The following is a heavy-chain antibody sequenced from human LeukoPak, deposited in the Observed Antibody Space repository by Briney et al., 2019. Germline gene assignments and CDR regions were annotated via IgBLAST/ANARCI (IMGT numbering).Heavy chain of an antibody. D-gene: IGHD3-22*01. Sequence: SETLSLTCSVSGGSMSNYYWGWIRQPPGKGLEWIGYISDTGSSSYSPSLKSRVNIFLETPRNQISLEVSSLIAADTAVYYCARLQSAKPDNSYYIGGYYMDVWGKGTTVTVSS. V-gene: IGHV4-59*08. CDR1: GGSMSNYY. J-gene: IGHJ6*03. CDR2: ISDTGSS. CDR3: ARLQSAKPDNSYYIGGYYMDV.